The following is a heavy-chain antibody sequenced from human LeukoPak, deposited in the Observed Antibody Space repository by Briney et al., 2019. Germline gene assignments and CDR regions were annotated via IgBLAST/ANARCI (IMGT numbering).Heavy chain of an antibody. CDR1: GYSFSSYW. Sequence: GESLKISCKGSGYSFSSYWINWMRQMPGKGLEWMGRIDPSDSYITYSPSFEGHVTISADRSSRTAYLQWTSLKASDTGIYFCARQFYDSWSGYKDFYGMDVWGQGTTVTVSS. CDR3: ARQFYDSWSGYKDFYGMDV. CDR2: IDPSDSYI. V-gene: IGHV5-10-1*01. D-gene: IGHD3-3*01. J-gene: IGHJ6*02.